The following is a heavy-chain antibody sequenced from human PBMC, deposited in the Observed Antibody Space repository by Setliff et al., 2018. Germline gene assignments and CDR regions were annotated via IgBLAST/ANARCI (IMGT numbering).Heavy chain of an antibody. CDR1: GFTFSSYA. CDR3: ARDGGLLQFLEWSRSYMDV. V-gene: IGHV3-23*01. J-gene: IGHJ6*03. D-gene: IGHD3-3*01. Sequence: GGSLRLSCAASGFTFSSYAMSWVRQAPGKGLEWVSAISGSGGSTYYADSVKGRFTISRDNSKNTLYLQMNGLRAEDTAVYYCARDGGLLQFLEWSRSYMDVWGKGTTVTVSS. CDR2: ISGSGGST.